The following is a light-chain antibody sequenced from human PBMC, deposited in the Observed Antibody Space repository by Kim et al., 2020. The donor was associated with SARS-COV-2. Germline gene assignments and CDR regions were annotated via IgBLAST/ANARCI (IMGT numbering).Light chain of an antibody. CDR1: NIGSKG. CDR2: YDS. J-gene: IGLJ2*01. V-gene: IGLV3-21*04. Sequence: ARGKTTRITCGGNNIGSKGVHWYQEKPGQAPVLVIYYDSDRPSGIPERFSGSNSGNTATLTISRVEAGDEADYYCQVWNSSSDHVVFGGGTQLTVL. CDR3: QVWNSSSDHVV.